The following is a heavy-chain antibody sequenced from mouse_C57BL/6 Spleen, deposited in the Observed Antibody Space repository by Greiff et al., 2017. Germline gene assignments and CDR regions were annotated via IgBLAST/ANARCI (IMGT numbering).Heavy chain of an antibody. CDR2: ISYSGST. CDR1: GYSITSGYD. J-gene: IGHJ1*03. D-gene: IGHD1-1*01. V-gene: IGHV3-1*01. Sequence: EVQLVESGPGMVKPSQSLSLTCTVTGYSITSGYDWHWIRHFPGNKLEWMGYISYSGSTNYNPSLKSRISITHDTSKNHFFLKLNSVTTEDTATYYCARNYYGSREPRYFDVWGTGTTVTVSS. CDR3: ARNYYGSREPRYFDV.